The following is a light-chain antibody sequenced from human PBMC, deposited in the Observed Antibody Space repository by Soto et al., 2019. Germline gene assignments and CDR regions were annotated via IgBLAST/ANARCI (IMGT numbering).Light chain of an antibody. CDR1: QGISSY. CDR2: AAS. Sequence: AIRMTQSPSSLSASTGDRVTITCRASQGISSYLAWYQQKPAKAPKLLIYAASTLQSEVPSRFSGSGSGTDFTLTISCLQSEDFATYYCQQYYSYPGTFGPGTKVDIK. CDR3: QQYYSYPGT. V-gene: IGKV1-8*01. J-gene: IGKJ3*01.